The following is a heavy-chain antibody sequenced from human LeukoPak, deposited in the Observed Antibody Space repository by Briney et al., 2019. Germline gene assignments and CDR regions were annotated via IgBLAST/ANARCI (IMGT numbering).Heavy chain of an antibody. CDR3: ASYGSGSYGAFDI. CDR1: GGTFSSYA. V-gene: IGHV1-69*04. CDR2: IIPILGIA. Sequence: SVKVSCKASGGTFSSYAISWVRQAPGQGLEWMGRIIPILGIANYAQKFQGRVTITADESTSTAYMELRSLRSDDTAVYYCASYGSGSYGAFDIWGQGTMVTVSS. J-gene: IGHJ3*02. D-gene: IGHD3-10*01.